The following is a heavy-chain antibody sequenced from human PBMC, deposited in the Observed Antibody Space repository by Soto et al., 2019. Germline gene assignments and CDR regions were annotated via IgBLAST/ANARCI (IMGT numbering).Heavy chain of an antibody. CDR2: INPSGGST. CDR3: ARAWRSSKTYYDILTGYSIYY. D-gene: IGHD3-9*01. V-gene: IGHV1-46*03. Sequence: ASVKVSCKASGYTFTSYYMHWVRQAPGQGLEWMGIINPSGGSTSYAQKFQGRVTMTRDTSTSTVYMELSSLRSEDTTVYYCARAWRSSKTYYDILTGYSIYYWGQGTLVTVSS. J-gene: IGHJ4*02. CDR1: GYTFTSYY.